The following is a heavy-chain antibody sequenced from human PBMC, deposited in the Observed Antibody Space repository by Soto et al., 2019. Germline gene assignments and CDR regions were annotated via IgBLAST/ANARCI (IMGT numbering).Heavy chain of an antibody. CDR3: SRDPPGTGIEY. CDR1: GGSISSGDYY. V-gene: IGHV4-30-4*01. D-gene: IGHD1-1*01. CDR2: IYYSGST. Sequence: LSLTCTVSGGSISSGDYYWSWIRQPPGKGLEWIGYIYYSGSTYYNPSLKSRFTISRDNAKNTLYLQMVSLRAEDTAIYYCSRDPPGTGIEYWGQGTQVTVSS. J-gene: IGHJ4*02.